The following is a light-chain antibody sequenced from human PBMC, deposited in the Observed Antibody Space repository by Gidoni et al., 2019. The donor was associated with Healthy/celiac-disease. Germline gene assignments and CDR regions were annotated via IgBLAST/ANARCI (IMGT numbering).Light chain of an antibody. J-gene: IGKJ1*01. V-gene: IGKV3-11*01. CDR2: DAS. CDR1: QSVSSY. CDR3: QQRSNWPPT. Sequence: EIVLTQSPATLFLSPGERATLPCRASQSVSSYLAWYQQKPGQAPRLLIYDASNRATGIPARFSGSGSGTDFTLTISSLEPEDFAVYYCQQRSNWPPTFGQGTKVEIK.